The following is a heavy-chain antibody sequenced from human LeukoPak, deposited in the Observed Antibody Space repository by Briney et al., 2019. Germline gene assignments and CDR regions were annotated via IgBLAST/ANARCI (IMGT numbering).Heavy chain of an antibody. Sequence: GGSLRLSCAASGFTFTNYPMTWVRQAPGKGLEWVSAISPDGSDTKYADSVKGRSTISRDNSKNTLFLQMNSLGVEDTAVYYCTKDWSAAYWGQGTLVTVSS. CDR1: GFTFTNYP. V-gene: IGHV3-23*01. D-gene: IGHD2-15*01. CDR2: ISPDGSDT. CDR3: TKDWSAAY. J-gene: IGHJ4*02.